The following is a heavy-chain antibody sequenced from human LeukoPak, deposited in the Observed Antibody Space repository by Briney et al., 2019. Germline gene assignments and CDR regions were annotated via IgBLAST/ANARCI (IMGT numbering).Heavy chain of an antibody. CDR1: GGTFSSYA. D-gene: IGHD3-10*01. V-gene: IGHV1-69*13. Sequence: SVKVSCKASGGTFSSYAISWVRQAPGQGLEWMGGIIPIFGTANYAQKFQGRVTITADESTSTAYMELSSLRSEDTAVYYCARDRDRGVYFDYWGQGTLVTVSS. CDR2: IIPIFGTA. CDR3: ARDRDRGVYFDY. J-gene: IGHJ4*02.